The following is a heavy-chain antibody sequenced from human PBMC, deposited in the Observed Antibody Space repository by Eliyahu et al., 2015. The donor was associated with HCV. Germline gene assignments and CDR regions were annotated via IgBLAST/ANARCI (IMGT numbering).Heavy chain of an antibody. J-gene: IGHJ3*02. D-gene: IGHD1-14*01. CDR3: VRRRDWEPREDSFDI. Sequence: EVQLVQSGAEVKKPGESLSISCKGSGXXFAKYWIGWVRQMPGKGPGGVAIIYPGDSXTRYSPSFQGQVTISADESINTAYLQWSSLKASDTAMYYCVRRRDWEPREDSFDIWGQGTMVTVSA. CDR1: GXXFAKYW. CDR2: IYPGDSXT. V-gene: IGHV5-51*01.